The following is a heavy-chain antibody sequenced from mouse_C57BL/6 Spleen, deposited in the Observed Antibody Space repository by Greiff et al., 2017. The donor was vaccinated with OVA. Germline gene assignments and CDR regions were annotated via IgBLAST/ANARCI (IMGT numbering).Heavy chain of an antibody. Sequence: EVHLVESGGGLVKPGGSLKLSCAASGFTFSSYAMSWVRQTPEKRLEWVATISDGGSYTYYPDNVKGRFTISRDNAKNNLYLQMSHLKSEDTAMYYCARDELGRDAMDYWGQGTSVTVSS. J-gene: IGHJ4*01. CDR2: ISDGGSYT. V-gene: IGHV5-4*01. CDR1: GFTFSSYA. D-gene: IGHD4-1*01. CDR3: ARDELGRDAMDY.